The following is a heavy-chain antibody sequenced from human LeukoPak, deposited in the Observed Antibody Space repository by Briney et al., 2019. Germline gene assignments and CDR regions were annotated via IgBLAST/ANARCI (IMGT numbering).Heavy chain of an antibody. V-gene: IGHV3-66*01. CDR3: ARVRSPRYFDY. J-gene: IGHJ4*02. Sequence: GGSLRLSCAASGFTVSDKYMSWVRQAPGKGLEWVSVIYSGGRTYYADSVKGRFTISRDNSKNTLFLQMNSLRAEDTAMYYCARVRSPRYFDYWGQGTLVTVSS. CDR2: IYSGGRT. CDR1: GFTVSDKY.